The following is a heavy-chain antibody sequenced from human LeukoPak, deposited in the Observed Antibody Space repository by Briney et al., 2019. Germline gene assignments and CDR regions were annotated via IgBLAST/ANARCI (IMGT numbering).Heavy chain of an antibody. J-gene: IGHJ5*02. V-gene: IGHV1-69*01. CDR1: GGTFSSYA. Sequence: SVKVSCKASGGTFSSYAIGWVRQAPGQGLEWMGGIIPIFGTANYAQKFQGRVTITADESTSTAYMELSSLRSEDTAVYYCARDIPRPRGFDPWGQGTLVTVSS. CDR3: ARDIPRPRGFDP. CDR2: IIPIFGTA.